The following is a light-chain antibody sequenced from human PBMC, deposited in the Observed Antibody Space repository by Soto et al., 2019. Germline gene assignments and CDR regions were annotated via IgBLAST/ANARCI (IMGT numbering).Light chain of an antibody. Sequence: QAVVTQEPSLTVSPGGTVTLTCGSNTGAVTSGHYPYWFQQKPGQAPRTLIYDTSNKHSWTPARFSGSLLGGKAALTLSGAQPEDEADYCCLLSYRGVGVFGGGTQLTVL. CDR1: TGAVTSGHY. V-gene: IGLV7-46*01. J-gene: IGLJ7*01. CDR3: LLSYRGVGV. CDR2: DTS.